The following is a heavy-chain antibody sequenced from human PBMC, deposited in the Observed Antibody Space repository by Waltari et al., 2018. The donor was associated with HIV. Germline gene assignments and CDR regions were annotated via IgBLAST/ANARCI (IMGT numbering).Heavy chain of an antibody. J-gene: IGHJ4*02. Sequence: EVQLVESGGGLVQPGGSLRLSCAASGFTFSSYWMHWVRQAPGKGLVWVSRISSYGSSTTYADSVKGRFTISRDNAKNTLYLQMNSLRDEDTAVYYCATFPINDHSNKRLGYWGQGTLVTVSS. CDR2: ISSYGSST. V-gene: IGHV3-74*01. CDR3: ATFPINDHSNKRLGY. D-gene: IGHD4-4*01. CDR1: GFTFSSYW.